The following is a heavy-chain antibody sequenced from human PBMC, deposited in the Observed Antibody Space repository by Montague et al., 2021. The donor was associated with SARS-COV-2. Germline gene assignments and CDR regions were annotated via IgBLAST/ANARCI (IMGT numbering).Heavy chain of an antibody. CDR1: GGSMRGYY. V-gene: IGHV4-59*01. Sequence: SETLSLTCEVSGGSMRGYYWTWIRQSPGKGLELIGYVHYTGSTKYNPSLKTRVSLSLDTLKNHFSLHLSSVTAADTAIYFCARAQNTCFIANRVHSFDAWGQGALVTVSS. CDR2: VHYTGST. D-gene: IGHD1-14*01. CDR3: ARAQNTCFIANRVHSFDA. J-gene: IGHJ4*02.